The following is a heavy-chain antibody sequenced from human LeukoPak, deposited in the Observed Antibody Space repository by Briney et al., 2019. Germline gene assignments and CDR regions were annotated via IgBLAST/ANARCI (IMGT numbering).Heavy chain of an antibody. V-gene: IGHV4-59*11. CDR3: ARGIYYDSSGCYDYFDY. CDR2: IYYSGST. J-gene: IGHJ4*02. Sequence: PSETLSLTCTVSGGSISSHYWSWIRQPPGKGLEWIGYIYYSGSTNYNPSLKSRVTISVDTSENQFSLKLSSVTAADTAVYYCARGIYYDSSGCYDYFDYWGQGTLVTVSS. D-gene: IGHD3-22*01. CDR1: GGSISSHY.